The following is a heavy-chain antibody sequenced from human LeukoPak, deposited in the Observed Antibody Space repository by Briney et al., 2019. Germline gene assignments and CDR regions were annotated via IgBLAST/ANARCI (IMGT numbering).Heavy chain of an antibody. CDR2: IKQDGSEK. CDR3: AREVWGPEY. D-gene: IGHD1-14*01. V-gene: IGHV3-7*01. Sequence: GGSLRLSCAASGFTFSSYWMSWVRQAPGKGLEWVANIKQDGSEKYYEDSVKGRFTISRDNTKNSVYLQMSSLRAEDTAVYYCAREVWGPEYWGQGTLVTVSS. J-gene: IGHJ4*02. CDR1: GFTFSSYW.